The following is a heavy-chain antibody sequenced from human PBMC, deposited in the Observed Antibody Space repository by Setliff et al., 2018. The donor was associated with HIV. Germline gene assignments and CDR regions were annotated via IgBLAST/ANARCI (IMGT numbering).Heavy chain of an antibody. CDR2: IKEDGSAT. Sequence: PGGSLRLSCAAFGFSFSQYSMSWVRQAPGKGLEWVANIKEDGSATYYVESVRGRFTISRDNPNNLLYLQMDSLRGEDTAVYYCAREGVHHNFWSGYTYYYGLDVWGQGTTVTVSS. D-gene: IGHD3-3*01. J-gene: IGHJ3*01. V-gene: IGHV3-7*01. CDR1: GFSFSQYS. CDR3: AREGVHHNFWSGYTYYYGLDV.